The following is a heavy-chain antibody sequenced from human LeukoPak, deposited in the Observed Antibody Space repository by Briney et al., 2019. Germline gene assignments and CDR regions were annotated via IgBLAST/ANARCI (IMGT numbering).Heavy chain of an antibody. V-gene: IGHV4-39*01. CDR2: IYYSGST. CDR3: ARLFSRGWEYHFGLDV. CDR1: GGSISTGASY. Sequence: PSETLSLTCTVSGGSISTGASYWAWIRQPPGKGLEWIGSIYYSGSTYYSSSLKSRVTLSVDTSKNQFSLKMNSVTAADTAVFYCARLFSRGWEYHFGLDVWGQGTTVTVS. J-gene: IGHJ6*02. D-gene: IGHD6-19*01.